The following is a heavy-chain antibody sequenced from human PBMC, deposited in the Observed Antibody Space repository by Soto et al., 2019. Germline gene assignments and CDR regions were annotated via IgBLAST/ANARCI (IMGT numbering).Heavy chain of an antibody. V-gene: IGHV3-23*01. J-gene: IGHJ4*02. D-gene: IGHD2-21*01. Sequence: PGGSLRLSCAASGFTFSSCAMSWVRQAPAKGLGWVSAIRDSDSGGTTYYADSVKGRFTISRDDSKNTLYLQMSSLRAEDTAMYYCAKVRVGIDVDFDYWGQGALVTVSS. CDR1: GFTFSSCA. CDR2: IRDSDSGGTT. CDR3: AKVRVGIDVDFDY.